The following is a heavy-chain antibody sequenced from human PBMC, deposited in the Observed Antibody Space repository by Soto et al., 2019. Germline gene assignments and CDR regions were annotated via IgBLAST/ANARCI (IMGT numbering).Heavy chain of an antibody. CDR3: ARDDYKDGGNNWFDP. CDR2: MYTKERT. V-gene: IGHV4-4*07. D-gene: IGHD3-16*01. Sequence: ATLSLTCTVSGGSITNYYWSWIRQPAGKGLEWIGRMYTKERTNYNLSFKSRVTMSVDTSKNQFSLKLNAVTAADTAVYYCARDDYKDGGNNWFDPWGQGTLVTVSS. CDR1: GGSITNYY. J-gene: IGHJ5*02.